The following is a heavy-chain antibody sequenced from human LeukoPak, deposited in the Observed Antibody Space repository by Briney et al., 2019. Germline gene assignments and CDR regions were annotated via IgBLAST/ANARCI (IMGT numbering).Heavy chain of an antibody. CDR1: GFTFSSYA. D-gene: IGHD1-26*01. V-gene: IGHV3-23*01. CDR3: TREVSGSLYFDY. Sequence: GGSLRLSCAASGFTFSSYAMSWVRQAPGKGLEWVSAISGSGGSTYYADSVKGRFTISRDNSKNTLYLQMNSLRAEDTAVYYCTREVSGSLYFDYWGQGTLVTVSS. J-gene: IGHJ4*02. CDR2: ISGSGGST.